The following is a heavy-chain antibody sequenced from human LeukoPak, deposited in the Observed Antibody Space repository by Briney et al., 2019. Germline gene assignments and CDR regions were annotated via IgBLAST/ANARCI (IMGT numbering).Heavy chain of an antibody. CDR3: ARFGGYCSGGSCYGYFDY. D-gene: IGHD2-15*01. J-gene: IGHJ4*02. CDR1: GYTFTSYG. V-gene: IGHV1-69*13. CDR2: IIPIFGTA. Sequence: SVKVSCKASGYTFTSYGISWVRQAPGQGLEWMGGIIPIFGTANYAQKFQGRVTITADESTSTAYMELSSLRSEDTAVNYCARFGGYCSGGSCYGYFDYWGQGTLVTVSS.